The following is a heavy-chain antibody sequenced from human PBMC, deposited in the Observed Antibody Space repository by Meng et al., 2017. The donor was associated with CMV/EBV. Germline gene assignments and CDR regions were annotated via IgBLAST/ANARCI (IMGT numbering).Heavy chain of an antibody. D-gene: IGHD6-13*01. J-gene: IGHJ5*02. CDR3: ASTITYSIAAAGRNWFDP. CDR2: INPSGGST. V-gene: IGHV1-46*01. Sequence: ASVKVSCKASGYTFTSYYMHWVRRAPGQGLEWMGIINPSGGSTSYAQKFQGRVTMTRDTSTSTVYMELSSLRSEDTAVYYCASTITYSIAAAGRNWFDPWGQGTLVTVSS. CDR1: GYTFTSYY.